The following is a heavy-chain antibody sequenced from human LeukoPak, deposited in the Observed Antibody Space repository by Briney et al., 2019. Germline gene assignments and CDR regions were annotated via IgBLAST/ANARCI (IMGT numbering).Heavy chain of an antibody. CDR2: IYYSGST. CDR1: GGSISSYY. J-gene: IGHJ4*02. CDR3: ARQGYWAKGYYFDY. Sequence: SETLSLTCTVSGGSISSYYWSWIRQPPGKGLEWIGYIYYSGSTNYNPSLKSRVTISVDTSKNQFSPKLSSVTAADTAVYYCARQGYWAKGYYFDYWGQGTLVTVSS. D-gene: IGHD2-8*02. V-gene: IGHV4-59*08.